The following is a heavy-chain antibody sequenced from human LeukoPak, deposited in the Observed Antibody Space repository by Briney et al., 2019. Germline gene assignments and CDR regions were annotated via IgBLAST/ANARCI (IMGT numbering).Heavy chain of an antibody. V-gene: IGHV4-59*08. D-gene: IGHD3-22*01. CDR2: IYYSGAT. CDR3: ARHDISDSSGYYPLDY. J-gene: IGHJ4*02. Sequence: SETLSLTCTVSGGSIGGYYWSWIRQPPGKRLEWIGYIYYSGATNYNPSLKSRVTISVDTSTKNQFSLKLTSVTAADTAVYYCARHDISDSSGYYPLDYWGQGTLVTVSS. CDR1: GGSIGGYY.